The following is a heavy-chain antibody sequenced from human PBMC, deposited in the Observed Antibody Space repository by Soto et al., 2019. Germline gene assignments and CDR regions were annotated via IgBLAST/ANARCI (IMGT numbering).Heavy chain of an antibody. CDR3: ARESPGDYKWNYRDQFDP. CDR1: GDSVSSNSAA. J-gene: IGHJ5*02. V-gene: IGHV6-1*01. Sequence: PSQTLSLTCAISGDSVSSNSAAWNWIRQSPSRGLEWLGRTYYRSKWYNDYAVSVKSRITINPDTSKNQFSLQLNSVTPEDTAVYYCARESPGDYKWNYRDQFDPWGQGTLVTVSS. D-gene: IGHD1-7*01. CDR2: TYYRSKWYN.